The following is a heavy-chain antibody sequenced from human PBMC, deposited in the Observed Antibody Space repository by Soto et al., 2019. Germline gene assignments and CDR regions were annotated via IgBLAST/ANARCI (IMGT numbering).Heavy chain of an antibody. D-gene: IGHD3-3*01. CDR2: ISGSGGST. Sequence: EVQLLESGGGLVQPGGSLRLSCAASGFTFSSYGMTWVRQAPGKGLEWVSAISGSGGSTYYADSVKGRFTISRDNSKNTLYLQMNSLRAEDTAVYYCAKGDAYYDFWSGYSNWGQGTLVTVSS. J-gene: IGHJ4*02. CDR3: AKGDAYYDFWSGYSN. CDR1: GFTFSSYG. V-gene: IGHV3-23*01.